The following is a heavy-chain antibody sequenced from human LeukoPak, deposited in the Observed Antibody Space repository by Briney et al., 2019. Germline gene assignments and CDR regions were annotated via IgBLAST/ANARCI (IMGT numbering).Heavy chain of an antibody. CDR2: ISSSSSYI. CDR3: AREDTTVIDY. J-gene: IGHJ4*02. D-gene: IGHD4-17*01. CDR1: GFTFSSYS. Sequence: PGGSLRLSCVASGFTFSSYSMNWVRQAPGKGLEWVSSISSSSSYIYYADSVKGRFTISRDNAKNSLYLQMNSLRAEDTAVYYCAREDTTVIDYWGQGTLATVSS. V-gene: IGHV3-21*01.